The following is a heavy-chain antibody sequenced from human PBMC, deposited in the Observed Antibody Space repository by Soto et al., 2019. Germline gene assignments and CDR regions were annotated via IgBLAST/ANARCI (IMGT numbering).Heavy chain of an antibody. Sequence: QVQLVQSGAEVQKPGSSVKVSSKASGGTFSSYAISWVRQAPGQGLEWMGGIIPIFGTANYAQKFQGRVTITADESTSTAYMDLSSLRTEDTAVYYCARDQREYYGDPTYYYGMDVWGQGSTVPVSS. CDR1: GGTFSSYA. D-gene: IGHD4-17*01. J-gene: IGHJ6*02. CDR2: IIPIFGTA. CDR3: ARDQREYYGDPTYYYGMDV. V-gene: IGHV1-69*01.